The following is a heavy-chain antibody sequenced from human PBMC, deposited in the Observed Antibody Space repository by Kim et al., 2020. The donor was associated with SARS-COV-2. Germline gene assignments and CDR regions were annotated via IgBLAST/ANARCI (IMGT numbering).Heavy chain of an antibody. CDR3: TTPGYHRYDAFDI. CDR2: IKKKTDGGTT. V-gene: IGHV3-15*01. Sequence: GGSLRLSCAASGFTFSNAWMSWVRQAPGKGLEWVGRIKKKTDGGTTDYAAPVKGRFTISRDDSKNTLYLQMKSLKTEDTAVYYCTTPGYHRYDAFDIWGQGTRVTVSS. D-gene: IGHD3-16*02. CDR1: GFTFSNAW. J-gene: IGHJ3*02.